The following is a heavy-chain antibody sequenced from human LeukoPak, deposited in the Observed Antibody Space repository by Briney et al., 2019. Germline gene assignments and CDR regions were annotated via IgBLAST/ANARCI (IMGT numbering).Heavy chain of an antibody. CDR2: IYSRGT. CDR1: GGSISSYY. J-gene: IGHJ5*02. CDR3: ARDSGTTGEVKFDP. D-gene: IGHD3-10*01. Sequence: SETLSLTCTVSGGSISSYYLSWIRQPAGKGLEWIGRIYSRGTTYNPSLKDRVTMSADTSRHHVSLTLNSVTAADTAVYYCARDSGTTGEVKFDPWGQGTLVTVSS. V-gene: IGHV4-4*07.